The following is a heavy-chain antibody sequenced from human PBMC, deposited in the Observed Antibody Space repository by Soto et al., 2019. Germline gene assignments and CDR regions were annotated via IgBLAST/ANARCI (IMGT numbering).Heavy chain of an antibody. CDR1: GYTFTSYY. CDR2: INPSGGSK. J-gene: IGHJ6*04. D-gene: IGHD5-18*01. Sequence: ASVNVSCKASGYTFTSYYMHWVRQAPGQGLEWMGIINPSGGSKSYAQKFQGRVTMTRDTSTSTVYMELSRLRSEDTAVYYCARDLRDRIQLWSNTYYYYYGMDVWGRGTTVNVSS. CDR3: ARDLRDRIQLWSNTYYYYYGMDV. V-gene: IGHV1-46*01.